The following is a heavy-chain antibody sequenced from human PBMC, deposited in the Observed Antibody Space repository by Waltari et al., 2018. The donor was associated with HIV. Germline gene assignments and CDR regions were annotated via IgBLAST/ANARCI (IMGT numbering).Heavy chain of an antibody. V-gene: IGHV1-2*06. Sequence: VHSASEVRARGASVHRSCKTSVHPLTPSFISWFRPAPGQGLEWLGRINPDSGDTTYSQTFQSRVTMTRDTSSASAYMELTRLTSADTAMYFCARGEDVSLTHLPPGFRLQFWGQGSLVSVSS. CDR1: VHPLTPSF. CDR2: INPDSGDT. CDR3: ARGEDVSLTHLPPGFRLQF. D-gene: IGHD1-26*01. J-gene: IGHJ4*02.